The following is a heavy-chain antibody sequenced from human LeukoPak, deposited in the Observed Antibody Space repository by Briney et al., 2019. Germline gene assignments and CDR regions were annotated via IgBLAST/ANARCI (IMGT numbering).Heavy chain of an antibody. J-gene: IGHJ4*02. CDR3: ARDRLGGHNYFDN. Sequence: SETLSLTCTVSGGSISSSSYYWSWIRQPPGKGLEWIGRIYTTGSTNYNPSLKSRVTISVDTSKSQFSLNLTSVTAADTAVYFCARDRLGGHNYFDNWGQGTLVTVSS. V-gene: IGHV4-61*02. D-gene: IGHD3-16*01. CDR2: IYTTGST. CDR1: GGSISSSSYY.